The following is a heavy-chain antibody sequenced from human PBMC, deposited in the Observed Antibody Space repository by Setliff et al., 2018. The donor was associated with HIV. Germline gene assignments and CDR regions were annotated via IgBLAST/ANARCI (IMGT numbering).Heavy chain of an antibody. D-gene: IGHD3-22*01. Sequence: PSEILSLTCAVYGGSFTNYFWSWIRQSPGKGLEWIGEINHSGRTKYNPSLKSRVTMSVDTSKNQFSLKLKSVTAADTAVYYCAREDTTGYYSLSAFDIWGQGTLVTVSS. V-gene: IGHV4-34*01. CDR2: INHSGRT. J-gene: IGHJ3*02. CDR1: GGSFTNYF. CDR3: AREDTTGYYSLSAFDI.